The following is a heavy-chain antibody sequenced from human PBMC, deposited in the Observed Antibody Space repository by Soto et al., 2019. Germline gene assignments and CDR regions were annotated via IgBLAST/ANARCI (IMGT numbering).Heavy chain of an antibody. D-gene: IGHD3-22*01. Sequence: SETLSLTCTVSGGSISSGGYYWSWIRQHPGKGLEWIGYIYYSGSTYYNPSLKSRVTISVDASKNQFSLKLSSVTAADTAVYYCARGLRITMIVVADYFDYWGQGTLVTISS. CDR1: GGSISSGGYY. CDR3: ARGLRITMIVVADYFDY. V-gene: IGHV4-31*03. CDR2: IYYSGST. J-gene: IGHJ4*02.